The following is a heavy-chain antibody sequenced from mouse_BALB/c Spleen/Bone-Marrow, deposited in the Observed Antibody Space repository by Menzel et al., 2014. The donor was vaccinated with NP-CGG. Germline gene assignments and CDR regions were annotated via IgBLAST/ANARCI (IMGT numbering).Heavy chain of an antibody. Sequence: EVQLQQSGPELVKPGASVMMSCKASGYTFTSYVIHWVKQTPGQGLEWIAYINPYNDDTKYNEKLKGKATLTSDKSSSAASMEFSSLTSEDSAVFYCARGGITKYDGLDCWGQGTSVTVSS. J-gene: IGHJ4*01. CDR1: GYTFTSYV. CDR3: ARGGITKYDGLDC. V-gene: IGHV1-14*01. CDR2: INPYNDDT. D-gene: IGHD2-4*01.